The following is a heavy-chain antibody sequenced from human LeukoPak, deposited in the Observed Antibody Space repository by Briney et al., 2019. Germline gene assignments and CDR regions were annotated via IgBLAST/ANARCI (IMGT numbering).Heavy chain of an antibody. J-gene: IGHJ1*01. CDR3: ARAPNCSGGSCYRGIREYFQH. CDR1: GYSISSGYY. V-gene: IGHV4-61*01. Sequence: SETLSLTCTVSGYSISSGYYWGWIRQPPGKGLGWIGYIYYSGSTHYNPSLKRRVTISVDTSKNQFSLKLSSVTAADTAVYYCARAPNCSGGSCYRGIREYFQHWGQGTLVTVSS. D-gene: IGHD2-15*01. CDR2: IYYSGST.